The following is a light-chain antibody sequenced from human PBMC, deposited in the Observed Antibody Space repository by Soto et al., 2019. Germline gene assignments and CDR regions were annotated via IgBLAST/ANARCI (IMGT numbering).Light chain of an antibody. Sequence: EIVLTQSPGTLSLSPGERATLSCRASQSVSSNYLAWYQQKPGQAPRPLIYGASSSATGIPDRFSGSGAGTDFTLTISRPESEDFTVYYCQQYGSSPWTFGQGTKVEIK. CDR1: QSVSSNY. V-gene: IGKV3-20*01. CDR2: GAS. CDR3: QQYGSSPWT. J-gene: IGKJ1*01.